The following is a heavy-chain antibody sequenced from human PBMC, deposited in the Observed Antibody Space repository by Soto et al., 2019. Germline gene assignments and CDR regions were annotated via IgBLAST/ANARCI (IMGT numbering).Heavy chain of an antibody. CDR3: ASPYYDFWSGYYGMDV. D-gene: IGHD3-3*01. CDR1: GFTFSSYS. CDR2: ISSSSSTI. Sequence: GGSLRLSCAASGFTFSSYSMNLVRQAPGKGLEWVSYISSSSSTIYYADSVKGRFTISRDNAKNSLYLQMNSLRDEDTAVYYWASPYYDFWSGYYGMDVWCQGTTVTVSS. J-gene: IGHJ6*02. V-gene: IGHV3-48*02.